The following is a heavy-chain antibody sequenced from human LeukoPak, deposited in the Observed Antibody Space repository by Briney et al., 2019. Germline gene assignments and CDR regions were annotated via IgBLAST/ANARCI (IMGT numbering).Heavy chain of an antibody. V-gene: IGHV4-34*01. D-gene: IGHD2-2*01. J-gene: IGHJ4*02. CDR3: ARVITVVVPAAISFDY. CDR1: GGSFSGYY. Sequence: SETLSLTCAVYGGSFSGYYWSWIRQPPGKGLEWIGEINHSGSTNYNPSLKSRVTISVDTSKNQFSLKLSSVTAADTAVHYCARVITVVVPAAISFDYWGQGTLVTVSS. CDR2: INHSGST.